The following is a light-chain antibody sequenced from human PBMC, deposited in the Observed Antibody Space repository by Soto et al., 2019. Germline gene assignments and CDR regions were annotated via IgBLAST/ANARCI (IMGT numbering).Light chain of an antibody. CDR2: AAS. CDR3: QQYYSYPRT. Sequence: AIRMTQSPSSFSASTGDRVTITCRASQGLSSYLAWYQQKPGKAPKLLIYAASTLQSGVRSRFSGSGSGTDFTLTSICLQSEDFATYYCQQYYSYPRTFDQGTKVEIK. V-gene: IGKV1-8*01. CDR1: QGLSSY. J-gene: IGKJ1*01.